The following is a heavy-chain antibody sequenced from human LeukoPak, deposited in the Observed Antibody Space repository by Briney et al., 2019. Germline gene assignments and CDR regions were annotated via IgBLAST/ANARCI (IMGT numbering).Heavy chain of an antibody. CDR3: ARGRFLAWLLSMGDAFDI. V-gene: IGHV1-2*02. D-gene: IGHD3-3*01. CDR1: RYTFTGYY. CDR2: INDYSGRT. Sequence: ASLKVSSKASRYTFTGYYMHRVRRSPGQRLECMGWINDYSGRTHYAQTFQGSVTMTRDMSISTDYMELSSLRSDDTAVYYCARGRFLAWLLSMGDAFDIWGQGTMVTVSS. J-gene: IGHJ3*02.